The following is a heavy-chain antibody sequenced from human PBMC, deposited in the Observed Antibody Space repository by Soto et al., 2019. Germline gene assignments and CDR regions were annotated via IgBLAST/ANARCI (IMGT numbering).Heavy chain of an antibody. J-gene: IGHJ6*02. CDR2: ISAYNGNT. Sequence: QVQLVQSGAEVKKPGASVKVSCKASGYTFTSYGISWVRQAPGQGLEWMGWISAYNGNTNYAQKLQGRVTMTTDTSTSTAYRELRSLRSDDTAVYYCARGDVLRYFAWRDYYYYGMDVWGQGTTVTVSS. V-gene: IGHV1-18*01. CDR3: ARGDVLRYFAWRDYYYYGMDV. CDR1: GYTFTSYG. D-gene: IGHD3-9*01.